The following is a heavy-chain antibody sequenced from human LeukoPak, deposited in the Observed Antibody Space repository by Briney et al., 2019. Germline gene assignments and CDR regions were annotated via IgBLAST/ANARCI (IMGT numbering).Heavy chain of an antibody. CDR3: ARLGITGATLYYFDY. Sequence: AGESLKISCKGSGYSFTSYWIGWVRQMPGKGLEWMGIIYPGDSDTRYSPSFQGQVTISADKSISTAYLQWSSLKASDTAMFYCARLGITGATLYYFDYWGQGTLVTVSS. J-gene: IGHJ4*02. V-gene: IGHV5-51*01. CDR2: IYPGDSDT. CDR1: GYSFTSYW. D-gene: IGHD1-20*01.